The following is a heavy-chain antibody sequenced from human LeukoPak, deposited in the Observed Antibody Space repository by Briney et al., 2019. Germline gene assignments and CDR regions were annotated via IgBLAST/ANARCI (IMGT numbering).Heavy chain of an antibody. V-gene: IGHV3-33*01. CDR3: ARDSIRQAGTLDY. CDR1: GFTFSSYG. D-gene: IGHD6-13*01. Sequence: PGRSLRLSCAASGFTFSSYGMHWVRQAPGKGLEWVAVIWYDGSNKYYADSVKGRFTISRDNSKNTLYLQMNSLRAEDTAVYYCARDSIRQAGTLDYWGQGTLVTVSS. CDR2: IWYDGSNK. J-gene: IGHJ4*02.